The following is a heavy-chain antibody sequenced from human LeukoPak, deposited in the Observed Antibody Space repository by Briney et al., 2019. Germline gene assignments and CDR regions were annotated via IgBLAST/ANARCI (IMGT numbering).Heavy chain of an antibody. CDR2: IIPIFGTA. D-gene: IGHD2-2*01. V-gene: IGHV1-69*13. Sequence: GASVKVSCKASGGTFSSYAISWVRQAPGQGLEWMGGIIPIFGTANYAQKFQGRVTITADESTSTAYMELSSLRSEDTAVYYCARDCTSCSVAWFDPWGQGTLVTISS. CDR1: GGTFSSYA. CDR3: ARDCTSCSVAWFDP. J-gene: IGHJ5*02.